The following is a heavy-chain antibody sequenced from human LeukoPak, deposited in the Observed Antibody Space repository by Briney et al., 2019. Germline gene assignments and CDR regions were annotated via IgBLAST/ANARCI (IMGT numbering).Heavy chain of an antibody. CDR3: ARTAPDIVVLPAARGSFDI. D-gene: IGHD2-2*01. CDR1: GGSINSYY. V-gene: IGHV4-59*01. Sequence: SETLSLTCTVSGGSINSYYWSWIRQPPGKGLEWIGYIYYSGSTNYNPSLKSRVTISVDTSKNQFSLKLSSVSAADTAVYYCARTAPDIVVLPAARGSFDIWGQGTMVTVSS. CDR2: IYYSGST. J-gene: IGHJ3*02.